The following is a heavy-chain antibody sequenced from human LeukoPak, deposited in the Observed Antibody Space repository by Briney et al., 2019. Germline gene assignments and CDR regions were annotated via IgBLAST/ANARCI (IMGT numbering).Heavy chain of an antibody. Sequence: PGGSLRLSCAASGFTFSSYWMSWVRQAPGKGLEWVANIKQDGSEKYYVDSVKGRFTISRDNAKNSLYLRMNSLRAEDTAVYYCARELAYCGGDCYEVFDYWGQGTLVTVSS. D-gene: IGHD2-21*02. J-gene: IGHJ4*02. CDR1: GFTFSSYW. CDR2: IKQDGSEK. V-gene: IGHV3-7*01. CDR3: ARELAYCGGDCYEVFDY.